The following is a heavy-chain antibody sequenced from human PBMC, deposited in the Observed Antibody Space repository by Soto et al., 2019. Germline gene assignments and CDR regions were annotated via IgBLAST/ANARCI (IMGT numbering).Heavy chain of an antibody. V-gene: IGHV4-61*01. Sequence: PSETLSLTCTVSGGSVSSGSYYWSWIRQPPGKGLEWIGYIYYSGSTNYNPSLKSRVTISVDTSKNQFSLKLSSVTAADTAVYYCARLMAPDLYYYDSSGYFDPWGQGTLVTVS. D-gene: IGHD3-22*01. CDR2: IYYSGST. CDR3: ARLMAPDLYYYDSSGYFDP. J-gene: IGHJ5*02. CDR1: GGSVSSGSYY.